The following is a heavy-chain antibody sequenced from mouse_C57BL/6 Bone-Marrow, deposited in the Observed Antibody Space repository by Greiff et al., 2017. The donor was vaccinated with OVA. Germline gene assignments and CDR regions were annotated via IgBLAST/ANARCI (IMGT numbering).Heavy chain of an antibody. V-gene: IGHV1-15*01. J-gene: IGHJ4*01. CDR2: IDPETGGT. CDR1: GYTFTDYE. Sequence: VKLQESGAELVRPGASVTLSCTASGYTFTDYEMHWVQQTPVHGLEWIGAIDPETGGTAYNQKFKGKAILTADKSSSTAYMELRSLTSEDAAVYYCTRRYSNYYAMDYWGQGTSVTVSS. CDR3: TRRYSNYYAMDY. D-gene: IGHD2-5*01.